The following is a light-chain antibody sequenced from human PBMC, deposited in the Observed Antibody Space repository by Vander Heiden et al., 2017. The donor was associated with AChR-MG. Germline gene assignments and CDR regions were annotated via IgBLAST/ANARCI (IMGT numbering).Light chain of an antibody. V-gene: IGLV3-1*01. CDR3: QAWDSGSYV. Sequence: SYELTQPPSVSVSPGQTASITCSGDNLGDRYTSWYQQKPGQSPLLVIYQDGNRPSGIPERFSGSNSGNTATLTISGTQAMDDADYYCQAWDSGSYVFGTGTKVTAL. CDR2: QDG. CDR1: NLGDRY. J-gene: IGLJ1*01.